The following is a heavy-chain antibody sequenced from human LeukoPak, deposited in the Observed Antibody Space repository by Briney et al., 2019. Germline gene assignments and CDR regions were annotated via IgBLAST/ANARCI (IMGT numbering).Heavy chain of an antibody. Sequence: SETLSLTCAVYGGSFSGYYWSWIRQPPGKGLEWIGEINHSGSTNYNPSLKSRVTISVDTSKNQFSLKLSSVTAADTAVYYCARGLFYYYYGMDVWGQGTTVTVSS. V-gene: IGHV4-34*01. J-gene: IGHJ6*02. CDR3: ARGLFYYYYGMDV. CDR1: GGSFSGYY. CDR2: INHSGST.